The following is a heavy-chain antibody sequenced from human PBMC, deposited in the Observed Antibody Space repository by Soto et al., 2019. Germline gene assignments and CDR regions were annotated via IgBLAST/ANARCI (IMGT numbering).Heavy chain of an antibody. Sequence: ASVKVSCKASGYTFTGYYMHRVRQAPGQGLEWMGWINPNSGGTNYAQKFQGRVTMTRDTSISTAYMELSRLRSDDTAVYYCARRGLGYSSGWYDVRGDAFDIWGQGTMVTVSS. CDR1: GYTFTGYY. J-gene: IGHJ3*02. V-gene: IGHV1-2*02. D-gene: IGHD6-19*01. CDR2: INPNSGGT. CDR3: ARRGLGYSSGWYDVRGDAFDI.